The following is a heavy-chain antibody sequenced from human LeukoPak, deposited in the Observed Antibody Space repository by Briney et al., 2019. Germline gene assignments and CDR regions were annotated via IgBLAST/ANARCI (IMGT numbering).Heavy chain of an antibody. D-gene: IGHD2-15*01. J-gene: IGHJ4*02. CDR2: IYYSGST. V-gene: IGHV4-59*01. CDR1: GGSISSYY. CDR3: ARTSGSWFAGPSTYFDY. Sequence: SETLSLTYTVSGGSISSYYWSWIRQPPGKGLEWIGYIYYSGSTNYNPSLKSRVTISVDTSKNQFSLKLSSVTAADTAVYYCARTSGSWFAGPSTYFDYWGQGTLVTVSS.